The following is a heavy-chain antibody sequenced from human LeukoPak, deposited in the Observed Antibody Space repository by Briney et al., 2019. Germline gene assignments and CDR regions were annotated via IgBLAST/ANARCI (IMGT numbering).Heavy chain of an antibody. CDR1: GGSFSGYY. V-gene: IGHV4-34*01. J-gene: IGHJ4*02. CDR2: INHSGST. CDR3: ARGVTMVRGVNPYFDY. Sequence: SETLSLTCAVYGGSFSGYYWSWIRQPPGKGLEWIGEINHSGSTNYNPSLKSRVTISVDTSKNQFSLKLSSVTAADTAVYYCARGVTMVRGVNPYFDYWGQGTLVTVSS. D-gene: IGHD3-10*01.